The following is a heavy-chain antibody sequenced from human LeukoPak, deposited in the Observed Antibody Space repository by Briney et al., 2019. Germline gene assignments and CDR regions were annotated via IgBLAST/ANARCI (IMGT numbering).Heavy chain of an antibody. J-gene: IGHJ4*02. V-gene: IGHV1-18*01. CDR1: GYTFTSYG. Sequence: ASVKVSCKASGYTFTSYGISWVRQAPGQGLEWMGWISAYNGNTNYAQKLQGRVTMTTDTSTSTAYMELRSLRSDDTAVYYCARGKHFDRNSYYAAFYFDSWGQGTLVTVSS. D-gene: IGHD3-22*01. CDR2: ISAYNGNT. CDR3: ARGKHFDRNSYYAAFYFDS.